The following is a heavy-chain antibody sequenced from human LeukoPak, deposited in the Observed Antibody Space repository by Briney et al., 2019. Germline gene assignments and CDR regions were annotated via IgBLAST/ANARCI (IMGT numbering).Heavy chain of an antibody. CDR3: ARHRGHYYDSMYGVFDY. Sequence: RGESLKISCKGSGYSFTSYWIGWVRQMPGKGLGWMGIIYPGDSDTRYSPSFQGQVTISADKSISTAYLQWSSLKASDTAMYYCARHRGHYYDSMYGVFDYWGQGTLVTVSS. V-gene: IGHV5-51*01. D-gene: IGHD3-22*01. J-gene: IGHJ4*02. CDR1: GYSFTSYW. CDR2: IYPGDSDT.